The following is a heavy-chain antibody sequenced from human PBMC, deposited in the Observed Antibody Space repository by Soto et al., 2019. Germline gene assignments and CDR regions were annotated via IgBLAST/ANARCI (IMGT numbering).Heavy chain of an antibody. CDR2: VNPNGGSP. J-gene: IGHJ4*02. D-gene: IGHD4-17*01. CDR3: TRALGSMTTVTPAISGSPSLFDY. V-gene: IGHV1-46*01. CDR1: GYTFTSYY. Sequence: QVLLVQSGAEVKKPGASVKLSCKASGYTFTSYYMHWGRQAPGQGLEWMGIVNPNGGSPSYAQKFQGRVTMARDTSTSTVYMELSGLRSEDTAVYYCTRALGSMTTVTPAISGSPSLFDYWGQGTLVTVSS.